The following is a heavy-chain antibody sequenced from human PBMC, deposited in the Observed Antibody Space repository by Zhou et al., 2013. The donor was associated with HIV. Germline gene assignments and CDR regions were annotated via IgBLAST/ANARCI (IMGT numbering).Heavy chain of an antibody. Sequence: QVQLVQSGAEVKKPGSAVKVSCKASGGTFSNFPISWVRQAPGQGLEWMGRIIPIFGTANYAQKFQGRVTITTDESTSTAYMELSSLRSEDTAVYYCAREMGITIFGVLQRWFDPWGQGTLVTVSS. D-gene: IGHD3-3*01. V-gene: IGHV1-69*05. CDR3: AREMGITIFGVLQRWFDP. CDR1: GGTFSNFP. CDR2: IIPIFGTA. J-gene: IGHJ5*02.